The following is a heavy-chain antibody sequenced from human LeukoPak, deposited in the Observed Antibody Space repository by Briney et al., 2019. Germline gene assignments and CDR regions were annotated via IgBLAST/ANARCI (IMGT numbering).Heavy chain of an antibody. CDR1: GGTFSSYA. V-gene: IGHV1-69*13. J-gene: IGHJ4*02. Sequence: SVKVSCKASGGTFSSYAISWVRQAPGQGLEWMGGIIPIFGTANYAQKFQGRVTITADESTSTAYMELSNLRSEDTAVYYCARVSSGWYGVVFQYFDYWGQGTLVTVSS. CDR3: ARVSSGWYGVVFQYFDY. CDR2: IIPIFGTA. D-gene: IGHD6-19*01.